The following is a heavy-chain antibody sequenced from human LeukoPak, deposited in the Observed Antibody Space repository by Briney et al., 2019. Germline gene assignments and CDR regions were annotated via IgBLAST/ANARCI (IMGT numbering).Heavy chain of an antibody. CDR1: GFNSSTYT. J-gene: IGHJ5*02. CDR3: ARDQRRGFDP. V-gene: IGHV3-21*01. CDR2: ISGSGRYI. Sequence: GGSLRLSCAASGFNSSTYTINWVRQAPGKGLEWVPSISGSGRYIKYVDSLKGRFTISRDNAKNSVYLQMNSLRVEDTAVYYCARDQRRGFDPWGQGTPVTVSS.